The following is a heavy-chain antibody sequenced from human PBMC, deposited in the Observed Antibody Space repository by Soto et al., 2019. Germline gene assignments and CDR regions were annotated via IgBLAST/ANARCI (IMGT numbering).Heavy chain of an antibody. CDR1: GGSISGYS. J-gene: IGHJ4*02. D-gene: IGHD6-19*01. V-gene: IGHV4-59*08. Sequence: QVHLQESGPGLVKPSETLSLTCAVSGGSISGYSWSWIRQPPGKGLEWIGNIHYSGGTNYNPSLKSRLTISLDTSKIQVSLQLTPVTAADTAVYYGARRTKLGTAWYPDCWGQGTLVTVSS. CDR3: ARRTKLGTAWYPDC. CDR2: IHYSGGT.